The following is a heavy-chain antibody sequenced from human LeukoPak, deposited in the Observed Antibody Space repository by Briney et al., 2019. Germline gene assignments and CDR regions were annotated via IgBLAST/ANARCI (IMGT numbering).Heavy chain of an antibody. Sequence: SWTLSLTWAVYGGGFSGYYWSWIRHPPGKGLEWIGEINHSGSTNYNPSLKSRVTISVDTSKNQFSLKLSSVTAADTAVYYCARERYSSARGYFDYWGQGTLVTVSS. D-gene: IGHD5-18*01. CDR1: GGGFSGYY. J-gene: IGHJ4*02. CDR2: INHSGST. CDR3: ARERYSSARGYFDY. V-gene: IGHV4-34*01.